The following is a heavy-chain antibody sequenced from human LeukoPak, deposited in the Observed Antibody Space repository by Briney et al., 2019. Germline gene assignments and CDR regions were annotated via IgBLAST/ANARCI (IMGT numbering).Heavy chain of an antibody. CDR2: ISSSSSSYI. CDR3: ARDPRYCSSTSCYTKYFDY. D-gene: IGHD2-2*02. CDR1: GFTFSSYS. V-gene: IGHV3-21*01. Sequence: PGGSLRLSCAASGFTFSSYSMNWVRQAPGKGLEWVSSISSSSSSYIYYADSVKGRFTISRDNAKNSLYLQMNSLRAEDTAVYYCARDPRYCSSTSCYTKYFDYWGQGTLVTVSS. J-gene: IGHJ4*02.